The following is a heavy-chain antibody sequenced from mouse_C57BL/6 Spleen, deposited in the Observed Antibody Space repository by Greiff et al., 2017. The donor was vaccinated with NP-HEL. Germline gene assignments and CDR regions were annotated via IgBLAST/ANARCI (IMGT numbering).Heavy chain of an antibody. D-gene: IGHD1-1*01. J-gene: IGHJ2*01. CDR3: ASYGSSWDYFDY. V-gene: IGHV14-2*01. Sequence: EVQVVESGAELVKPGASVKLSCTASGFNIKDYYMHWVKQRTEQGLEWIGRIDPEDGETKYAPKFQGKATITADTSSNTAYLQLSSLTSEDTAVYYCASYGSSWDYFDYWGQGTTLTVSS. CDR2: IDPEDGET. CDR1: GFNIKDYY.